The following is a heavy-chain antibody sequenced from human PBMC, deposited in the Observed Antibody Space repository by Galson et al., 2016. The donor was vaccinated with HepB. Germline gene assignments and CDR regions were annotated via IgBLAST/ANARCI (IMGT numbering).Heavy chain of an antibody. CDR2: VNPNSGDT. Sequence: SVKVSCKASGYTFTDYYIHWVRQAPGQGLEWVGCVNPNSGDTNYAQKFRGRVTMTRDTSISTAYMDLSGLTSDDTAVFYCARDWYSSSWYSSYFDFWGQGTLVPVSS. V-gene: IGHV1-2*02. J-gene: IGHJ4*02. CDR1: GYTFTDYY. D-gene: IGHD6-13*01. CDR3: ARDWYSSSWYSSYFDF.